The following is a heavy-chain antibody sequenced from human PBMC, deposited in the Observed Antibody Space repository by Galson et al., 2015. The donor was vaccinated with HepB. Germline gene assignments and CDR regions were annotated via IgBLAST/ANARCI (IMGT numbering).Heavy chain of an antibody. CDR1: GFTFSNYD. V-gene: IGHV3-13*05. CDR3: ARGYSSSWPYYYYEMDV. J-gene: IGHJ6*02. CDR2: IGTAGDP. D-gene: IGHD6-13*01. Sequence: SLRLSCAASGFTFSNYDMHWVRQATGKGLEWVSAIGTAGDPYYPGSVKGRFTISRENAKNSLSLQMNSLRAGDTAVYYCARGYSSSWPYYYYEMDVWGQGTTVTVSS.